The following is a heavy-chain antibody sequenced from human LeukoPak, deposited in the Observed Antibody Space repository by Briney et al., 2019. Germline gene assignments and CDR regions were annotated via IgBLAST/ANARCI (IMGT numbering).Heavy chain of an antibody. CDR2: IDVDGSTT. J-gene: IGHJ4*02. CDR3: ASGYFNSSEGGNKY. D-gene: IGHD3-22*01. CDR1: GFTLTNYW. V-gene: IGHV3-74*01. Sequence: HPGGSLRLSCAVSGFTLTNYWMHWVRQVPGKGLGWVSRIDVDGSTTDYADSVKGRFPISRDNAKNTLYLQMNSLRANDTAVYYCASGYFNSSEGGNKYWGQGTLCSVSS.